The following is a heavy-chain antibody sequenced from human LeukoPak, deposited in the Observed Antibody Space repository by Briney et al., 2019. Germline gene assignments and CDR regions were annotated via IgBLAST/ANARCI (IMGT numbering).Heavy chain of an antibody. CDR3: ARQGPKTTVPTGGFDP. V-gene: IGHV4-39*01. CDR1: GGSISSSSYY. Sequence: ETSETLSLTCTVSGGSISSSSYYWGWIRQPPGKGLEWIGTLYYSGSTYYNPSLKSRVTLSVDTSRNQFPLKLSSVTAADTAMYYCARQGPKTTVPTGGFDPWGQGTLLTVSS. CDR2: LYYSGST. D-gene: IGHD4-11*01. J-gene: IGHJ5*02.